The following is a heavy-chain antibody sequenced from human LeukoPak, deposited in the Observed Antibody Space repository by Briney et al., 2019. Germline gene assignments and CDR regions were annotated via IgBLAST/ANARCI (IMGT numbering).Heavy chain of an antibody. Sequence: PGGSLRLSCAASGLTFSSYAMMWLRQAPGKGLEWVSAITGSGGWALYADSVKGRFTISRDNSKNTLYLQMNSLRAEDTAVYYCAKDSYGGKEVFDYWGQGTLVTVSS. CDR1: GLTFSSYA. CDR3: AKDSYGGKEVFDY. CDR2: ITGSGGWA. D-gene: IGHD4-23*01. J-gene: IGHJ4*02. V-gene: IGHV3-23*01.